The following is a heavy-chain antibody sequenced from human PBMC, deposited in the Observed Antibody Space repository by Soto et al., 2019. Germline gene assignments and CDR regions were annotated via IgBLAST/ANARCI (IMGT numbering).Heavy chain of an antibody. CDR1: GGSISSGGYS. V-gene: IGHV4-30-2*01. CDR2: IYHSGST. CDR3: AREDRSGYYSGHYYFDY. Sequence: QLQLQESGSGLVKPSQTLSLTCAVSGGSISSGGYSWSWIRQPPGKGLEWIGYIYHSGSTYYNPSLKSRVPISVDRSKNQFSLKLSSVTAADTAVYYCAREDRSGYYSGHYYFDYWGQGTLVTVSS. J-gene: IGHJ4*02. D-gene: IGHD3-22*01.